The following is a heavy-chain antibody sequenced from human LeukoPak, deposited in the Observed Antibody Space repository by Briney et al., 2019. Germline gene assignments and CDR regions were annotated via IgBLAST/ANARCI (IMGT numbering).Heavy chain of an antibody. CDR2: ISAYNGNT. V-gene: IGHV1-18*04. J-gene: IGHJ4*02. D-gene: IGHD6-13*01. Sequence: GASVKVSCKASGYTFTGYYMHWVRQAPGQGLEWMGWISAYNGNTNYAQKLQGRVTMTTDTSTSTAYMELRSLRSDDTAVYYCARDLPYSSSWESIDYWGQGILVTVSS. CDR1: GYTFTGYY. CDR3: ARDLPYSSSWESIDY.